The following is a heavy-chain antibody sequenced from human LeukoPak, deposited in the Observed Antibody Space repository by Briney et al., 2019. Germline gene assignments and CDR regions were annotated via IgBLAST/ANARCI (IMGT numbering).Heavy chain of an antibody. V-gene: IGHV4-4*07. CDR1: GGSISSYY. CDR3: ASTPPTEDSSGYYYPRFEY. CDR2: IYTSGST. Sequence: PSETLSLTCIVSGGSISSYYWSWIRQPAGKGLEWIGRIYTSGSTNYNPSLKSRVTMSVDTSKNQFSLKLSSVTAADTAVYYCASTPPTEDSSGYYYPRFEYWGQGTLVTVSS. D-gene: IGHD3-22*01. J-gene: IGHJ4*02.